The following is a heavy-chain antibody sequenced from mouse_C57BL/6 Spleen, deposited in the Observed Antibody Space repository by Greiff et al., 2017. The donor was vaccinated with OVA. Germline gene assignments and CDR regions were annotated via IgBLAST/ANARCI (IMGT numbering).Heavy chain of an antibody. CDR1: GYTFTSYW. V-gene: IGHV1-55*01. CDR3: ARGHLLLRYWYFDV. D-gene: IGHD1-1*01. J-gene: IGHJ1*03. Sequence: QVQLQQPGAELVKPGASVKMSCKASGYTFTSYWITWVKQRPGQGLEWIGDIYPGSGSTNYNEKFKSKATLTVDPSSRTAYMQLRSLTTEDSAVYYCARGHLLLRYWYFDVWGTGTTVTVSS. CDR2: IYPGSGST.